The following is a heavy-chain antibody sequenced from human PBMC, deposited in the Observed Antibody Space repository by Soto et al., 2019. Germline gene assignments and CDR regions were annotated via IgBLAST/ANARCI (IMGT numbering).Heavy chain of an antibody. Sequence: QVQLQQWGAGLLKPSETLSLTCAVYGGSFSGYYWSWIRQPPGKGLEWIGEINHSGSTNYNPSLKSRVTISVDTSKNQFSLKLSSVTAADTAVYYCARPPFHYDFWCGRDWYFDLWGRGTLVTVSS. CDR3: ARPPFHYDFWCGRDWYFDL. V-gene: IGHV4-34*01. CDR1: GGSFSGYY. CDR2: INHSGST. D-gene: IGHD3-3*01. J-gene: IGHJ2*01.